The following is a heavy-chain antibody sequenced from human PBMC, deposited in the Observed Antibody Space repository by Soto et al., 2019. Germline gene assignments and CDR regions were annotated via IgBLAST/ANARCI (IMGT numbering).Heavy chain of an antibody. CDR1: GFSLSNARMG. CDR3: ARMPRAAMVTHYYYYGMDV. D-gene: IGHD5-18*01. Sequence: QVTLKESGPVLVKPTETLTLTCTVSGFSLSNARMGVSWIRQPPGKALEWLAHIFSNDEKSYSTSLKSRLTISKDTSKSQVVLTMTNMDPVDTATYYCARMPRAAMVTHYYYYGMDVWGQGNTVTVSS. J-gene: IGHJ6*02. V-gene: IGHV2-26*01. CDR2: IFSNDEK.